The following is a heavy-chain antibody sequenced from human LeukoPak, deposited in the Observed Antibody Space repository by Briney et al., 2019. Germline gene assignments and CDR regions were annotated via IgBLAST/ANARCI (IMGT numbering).Heavy chain of an antibody. CDR3: ARLAPGNYDILTGDPKVVFDY. CDR2: VHSSGST. V-gene: IGHV4-59*01. D-gene: IGHD3-9*01. J-gene: IGHJ4*02. Sequence: SETLSLTCTVSGGSISSFFWSWIRQPPGKGLEWIGYVHSSGSTKYNPSLKRRLIISVDMSKNQFSLKLRSVSVADTAVYYCARLAPGNYDILTGDPKVVFDYWGQGALVTVSS. CDR1: GGSISSFF.